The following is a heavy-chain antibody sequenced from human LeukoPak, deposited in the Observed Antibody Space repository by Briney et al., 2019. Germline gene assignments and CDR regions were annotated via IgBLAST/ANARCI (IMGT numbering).Heavy chain of an antibody. Sequence: GSLRLSCAASGFTFSSYAMSWVRQAPGKGLAWVSAISGSGGSTYYADSVKGRFTISRDNSKNTLYLQMNSLRAEDTAVYYCAKDQTDSGPSRRGYFDYWGQGTLVTVSS. V-gene: IGHV3-23*01. CDR3: AKDQTDSGPSRRGYFDY. D-gene: IGHD5-12*01. J-gene: IGHJ4*02. CDR2: ISGSGGST. CDR1: GFTFSSYA.